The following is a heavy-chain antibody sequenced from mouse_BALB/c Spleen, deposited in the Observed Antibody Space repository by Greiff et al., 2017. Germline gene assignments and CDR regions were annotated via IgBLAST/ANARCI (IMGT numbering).Heavy chain of an antibody. CDR1: GFTFSSYY. Sequence: DVKLVESGGGLVKLGGSLKLSCAASGFTFSSYYMSWVRQTPEKRLELVAAINSNGGSTYYPDTVKGRFTISRDNAKNTLYLQMSSLKSEDTAMYYCARSEYGNPYYFDYWGQGTTLTVSS. D-gene: IGHD2-10*02. J-gene: IGHJ2*01. CDR3: ARSEYGNPYYFDY. V-gene: IGHV5-6-2*01. CDR2: INSNGGST.